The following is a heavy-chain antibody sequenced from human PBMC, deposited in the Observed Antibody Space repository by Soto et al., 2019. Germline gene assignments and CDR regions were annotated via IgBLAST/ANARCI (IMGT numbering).Heavy chain of an antibody. V-gene: IGHV4-59*12. D-gene: IGHD6-13*01. J-gene: IGHJ4*02. CDR3: AREYSWSPFDY. CDR1: GGSISSYY. CDR2: IYYSGST. Sequence: SETLSLTCTVSGGSISSYYWSWIRQPPGKGLEWIGYIYYSGSTYYNPSLKSRVTISVDTSKNQFSPKLSSVTAADTAVYYCAREYSWSPFDYWGQGTLVTVSS.